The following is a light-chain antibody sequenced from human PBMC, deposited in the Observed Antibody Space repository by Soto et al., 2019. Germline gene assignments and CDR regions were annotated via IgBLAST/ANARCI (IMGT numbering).Light chain of an antibody. CDR1: QAIDSW. V-gene: IGKV1-12*01. Sequence: DIQMTQSPSSVSESVGDRVTITCRASQAIDSWLAWYQQKPGEAPKLLIFTGSLLHSGVPPRFSGSGSCTEFTFTISSLQPEDFATYYCHQTFSFPPTFGQWTKV. CDR3: HQTFSFPPT. CDR2: TGS. J-gene: IGKJ1*01.